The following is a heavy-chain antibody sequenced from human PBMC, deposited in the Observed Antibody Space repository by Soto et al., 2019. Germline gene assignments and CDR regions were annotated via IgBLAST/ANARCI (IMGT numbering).Heavy chain of an antibody. CDR3: ARDRVESGYPEYFQH. J-gene: IGHJ1*01. Sequence: EVQLVESGGGLIQPGGSLRLSCAASGFTVSSNYMSWVRQAPGKGLEWVSVIYSGGSTYYADSVKCRFTISRDNSKNTLYLQMNSLRAEDTALYYCARDRVESGYPEYFQHWGQGTLVTVSS. CDR2: IYSGGST. V-gene: IGHV3-53*01. CDR1: GFTVSSNY. D-gene: IGHD3-22*01.